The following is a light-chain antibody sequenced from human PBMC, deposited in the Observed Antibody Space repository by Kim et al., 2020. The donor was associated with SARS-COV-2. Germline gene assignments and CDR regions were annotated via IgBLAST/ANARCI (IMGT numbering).Light chain of an antibody. J-gene: IGLJ3*02. V-gene: IGLV1-40*01. CDR3: QSYDYSLSLWV. Sequence: QSVLTQPPSVSGAPGQRVTISCTGGSSNIGAGYDVHWYQQLPGTTPKLLIYGNTNRPSGVPDRFSGSKSGASASLAITGLQADDEADYYCQSYDYSLSLWVFGGGTQLTVL. CDR1: SSNIGAGYD. CDR2: GNT.